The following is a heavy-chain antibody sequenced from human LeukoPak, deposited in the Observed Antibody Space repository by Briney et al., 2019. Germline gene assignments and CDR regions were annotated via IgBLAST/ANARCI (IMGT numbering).Heavy chain of an antibody. V-gene: IGHV4-38-2*02. CDR2: IYQTGST. D-gene: IGHD3-10*02. Sequence: PSETLSLTCTVSGHSISTGYYWGWIRQPPGKGLQWIGNIYQTGSTYYNPSLKSRVTISLDTSKNQFSLKLNSVTAADTAIYYCSMFIKPQYYFDYWGQGALATVSS. CDR1: GHSISTGYY. CDR3: SMFIKPQYYFDY. J-gene: IGHJ4*02.